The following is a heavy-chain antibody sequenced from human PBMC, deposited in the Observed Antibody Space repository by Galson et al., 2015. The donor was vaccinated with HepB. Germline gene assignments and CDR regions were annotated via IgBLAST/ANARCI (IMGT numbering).Heavy chain of an antibody. V-gene: IGHV4-59*01. Sequence: SLTCTGSGGSISSYYWSWIRQSPGKGLEWIGYIYHTGSTNYNPSLKSRVTISVDTSKSQFSLNLGSVTAADTAVYYCARSAGWFDPWGQGTLVTVS. CDR3: ARSAGWFDP. CDR2: IYHTGST. CDR1: GGSISSYY. D-gene: IGHD3-10*01. J-gene: IGHJ5*01.